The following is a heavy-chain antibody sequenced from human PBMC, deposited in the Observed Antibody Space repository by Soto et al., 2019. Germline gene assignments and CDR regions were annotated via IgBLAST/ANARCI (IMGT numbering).Heavy chain of an antibody. J-gene: IGHJ6*03. D-gene: IGHD2-21*01. V-gene: IGHV3-7*01. CDR3: ARDQEHPILFYYYYMDV. Sequence: GGSLRLSCAASGFTFSSYWMSWVRQAPGKGLEWVANIKQDGSEKYYVDSVKGRFTISRDNAKNSLYLQMNSLRAEDTAVYYCARDQEHPILFYYYYMDVWGKGTTVTVSS. CDR1: GFTFSSYW. CDR2: IKQDGSEK.